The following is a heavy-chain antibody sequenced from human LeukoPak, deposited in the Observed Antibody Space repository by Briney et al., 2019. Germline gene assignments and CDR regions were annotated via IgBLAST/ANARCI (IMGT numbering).Heavy chain of an antibody. J-gene: IGHJ4*02. Sequence: GGSLRLSCAASGFTFSTYSMNWVRQAPGKGLEWVSYISSSSSTIYYADSVKGRFTISRDDAKNSLYLQMNSLRAEDTAVYYCARGSTYYDSSGQVPFDYWGQGTLVTASS. V-gene: IGHV3-48*01. D-gene: IGHD3-22*01. CDR2: ISSSSSTI. CDR3: ARGSTYYDSSGQVPFDY. CDR1: GFTFSTYS.